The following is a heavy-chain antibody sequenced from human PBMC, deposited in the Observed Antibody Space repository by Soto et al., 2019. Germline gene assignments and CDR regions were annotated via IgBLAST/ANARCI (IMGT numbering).Heavy chain of an antibody. CDR2: ISDGGDLT. J-gene: IGHJ3*02. CDR1: GFAFSSHP. D-gene: IGHD3-10*01. CDR3: ARRVIGSSRAFDI. Sequence: GGSLRLSCAASGFAFSSHPMSWVRQAPEKGLEWVAGISDGGDLTYNADSVRGRFTISRDNSRNTLYLQMNSLRAEDTAVYYCARRVIGSSRAFDIWGQGTMVTVS. V-gene: IGHV3-23*01.